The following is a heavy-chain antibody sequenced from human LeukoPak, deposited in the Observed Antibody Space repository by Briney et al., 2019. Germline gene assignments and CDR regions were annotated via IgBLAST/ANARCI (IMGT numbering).Heavy chain of an antibody. J-gene: IGHJ5*02. D-gene: IGHD1-1*01. CDR2: INHSGST. Sequence: SETLSLTCAVYGGSFSGYYWSWIRQPPGKGLEWIGEINHSGSTNYNPSLKSRVTISVDTSKNQFSLKLSSVTAADTAVYYCARANWNGPNWFDPWGQGTLVTVSS. V-gene: IGHV4-34*01. CDR3: ARANWNGPNWFDP. CDR1: GGSFSGYY.